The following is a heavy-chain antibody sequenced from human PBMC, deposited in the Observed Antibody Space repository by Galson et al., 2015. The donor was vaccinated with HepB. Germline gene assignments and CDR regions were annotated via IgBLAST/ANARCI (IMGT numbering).Heavy chain of an antibody. CDR1: GFTFSSYE. Sequence: SLRLSCAASGFTFSSYEMNWVRQAPGKGLEWVSYISSSGSTIYYADSVKGRFTISRDNAKNSLYLQMNSLRAEDTAVYYCARVLRFLEWPSDYYYGMDVWGQGTTVTVSS. CDR2: ISSSGSTI. J-gene: IGHJ6*02. CDR3: ARVLRFLEWPSDYYYGMDV. V-gene: IGHV3-48*03. D-gene: IGHD3-3*01.